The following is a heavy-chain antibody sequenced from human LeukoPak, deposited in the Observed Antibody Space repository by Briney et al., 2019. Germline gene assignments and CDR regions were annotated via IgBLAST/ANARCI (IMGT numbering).Heavy chain of an antibody. CDR2: INHSGST. Sequence: ASETLSLTCAVYGGSFSGYYWSWIRQPPGKGLEWIGEINHSGSTNYNPSLKSRVTISVDTSKNQFSLKLSSVTAADTAVYYCARGVGYDSSGLNWFDPWGQGTLVTVSS. D-gene: IGHD3-22*01. CDR3: ARGVGYDSSGLNWFDP. V-gene: IGHV4-34*01. J-gene: IGHJ5*02. CDR1: GGSFSGYY.